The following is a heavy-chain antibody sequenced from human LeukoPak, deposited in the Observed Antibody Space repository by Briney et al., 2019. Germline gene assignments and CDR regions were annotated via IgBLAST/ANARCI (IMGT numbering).Heavy chain of an antibody. CDR2: INHSGST. CDR3: ARKGHCSSTSCYRLFYWFDP. V-gene: IGHV4-34*04. D-gene: IGHD2-2*01. J-gene: IGHJ5*02. Sequence: SETLSLTCSVYGGSFSGYYWSWIPQPPGKGLEWIGEINHSGSTNNNHCIKSRDTLSVDTSKNQFSMKRSSVTAPDTAVYYCARKGHCSSTSCYRLFYWFDPWGERTLVTVSS. CDR1: GGSFSGYY.